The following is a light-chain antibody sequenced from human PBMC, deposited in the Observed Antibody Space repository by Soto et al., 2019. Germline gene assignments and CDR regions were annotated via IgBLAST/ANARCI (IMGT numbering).Light chain of an antibody. CDR3: QQYGSSPPIT. J-gene: IGKJ5*01. CDR1: QSVSSSS. V-gene: IGKV3-20*01. CDR2: GAS. Sequence: EIVLTQSPGTLSLSPGERATLSCRASQSVSSSSLAWYQQKPGQAPRLLIYGASSRATGIPDRFSGSGSGTDFTLTIIRLEPEDFAVYYCQQYGSSPPITFGQGTRLEIK.